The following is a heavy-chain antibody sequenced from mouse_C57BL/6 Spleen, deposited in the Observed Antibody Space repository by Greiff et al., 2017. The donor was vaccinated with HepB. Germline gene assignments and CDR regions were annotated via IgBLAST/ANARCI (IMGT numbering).Heavy chain of an antibody. D-gene: IGHD2-4*01. V-gene: IGHV1-26*01. CDR1: GYTFTDYY. Sequence: EVQLQQSGPELVKPGASVKISCKASGYTFTDYYMNWVKQSHGKSLEWIGDINPNNGGTSYNQKFKGKATLTVDKSSSTAYMELRSLTSEDSAVYYCARVIDYGRAWFAYWGQGTLVTVSA. J-gene: IGHJ3*01. CDR3: ARVIDYGRAWFAY. CDR2: INPNNGGT.